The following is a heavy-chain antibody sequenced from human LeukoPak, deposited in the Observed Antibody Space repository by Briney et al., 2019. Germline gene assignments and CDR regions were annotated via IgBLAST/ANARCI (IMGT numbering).Heavy chain of an antibody. Sequence: GGSLRLSCAASGFTFSNYWMHWVRQAPGKGLVWVSRINSDGINTSYADSVKGRFTISRDNAKNTLNLQMNSLRAEDTAVYYCARAAYSSGPDYWGQGTLVTVSS. J-gene: IGHJ4*02. CDR2: INSDGINT. CDR3: ARAAYSSGPDY. V-gene: IGHV3-74*01. CDR1: GFTFSNYW. D-gene: IGHD6-19*01.